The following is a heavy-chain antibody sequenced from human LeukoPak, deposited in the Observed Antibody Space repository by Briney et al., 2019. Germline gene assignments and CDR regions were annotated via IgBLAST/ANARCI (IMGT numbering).Heavy chain of an antibody. J-gene: IGHJ6*02. CDR3: AKDHVTDVYYYYGMDV. CDR2: ISYDGSNK. Sequence: GGSLRLSCAASGFTFSSYGMHWVRQAPGKGLEWVAVISYDGSNKYYADSVKGRFTISRDNSKNTLYLQMNSLRAEDTAVYYCAKDHVTDVYYYYGMDVWGQGTTVTVSS. CDR1: GFTFSSYG. D-gene: IGHD2-21*02. V-gene: IGHV3-30*18.